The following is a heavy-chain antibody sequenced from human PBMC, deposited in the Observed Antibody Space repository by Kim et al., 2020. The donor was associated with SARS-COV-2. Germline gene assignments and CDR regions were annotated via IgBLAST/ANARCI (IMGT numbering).Heavy chain of an antibody. CDR2: ISGSGGGT. Sequence: GGSLRLSCAASGFSFNNYAMTWVRQAPGKGLEWVSVISGSGGGTYQADSVKGRFTISRDNSKNTLYLQMNSLGAEDTAIFYGARAPAYGGLGSYFDYWGQGALXTVSS. CDR3: ARAPAYGGLGSYFDY. J-gene: IGHJ4*02. CDR1: GFSFNNYA. D-gene: IGHD6-25*01. V-gene: IGHV3-23*01.